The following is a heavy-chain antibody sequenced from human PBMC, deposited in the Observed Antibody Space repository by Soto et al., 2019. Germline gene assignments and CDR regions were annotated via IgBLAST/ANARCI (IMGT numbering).Heavy chain of an antibody. J-gene: IGHJ3*01. CDR2: INPNSGGT. CDR3: ARGVGAGATVRFAFDL. V-gene: IGHV1-2*02. Sequence: ASVKVSCKASGYTFNAHYMHWVRQAPGQGLEWMGWINPNSGGTKYAQKFQGRVTMTRDTSISTAYMELSSLRYDDTAMYYCARGVGAGATVRFAFDLWGQETMVTVSS. D-gene: IGHD1-26*01. CDR1: GYTFNAHY.